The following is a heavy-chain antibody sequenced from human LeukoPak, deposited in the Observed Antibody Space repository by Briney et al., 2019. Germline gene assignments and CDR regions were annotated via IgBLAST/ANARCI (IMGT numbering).Heavy chain of an antibody. V-gene: IGHV3-30-3*01. D-gene: IGHD3-9*01. CDR3: ARVYFDWLLWGYFDY. J-gene: IGHJ4*02. CDR1: GFTFSSYA. CDR2: ISYDGSNK. Sequence: PGRSLRLSCAASGFTFSSYAMHWVRQAPGKGLEWVAVISYDGSNKYYADSVKGRFTISRDNSKNTLYLQMNSLRAEDTAVYYCARVYFDWLLWGYFDYWGQGTLVTVSS.